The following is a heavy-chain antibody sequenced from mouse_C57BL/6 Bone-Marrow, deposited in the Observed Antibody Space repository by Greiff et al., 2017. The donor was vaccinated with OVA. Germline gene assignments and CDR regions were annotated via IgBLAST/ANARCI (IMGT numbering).Heavy chain of an antibody. J-gene: IGHJ2*01. CDR1: GYAFSSYW. CDR2: IYPGDGDT. CDR3: ASEQLKPVYFDY. V-gene: IGHV1-80*01. Sequence: QVQLKESGAELVKPGASVKISCKASGYAFSSYWMNWVKQRPGKGLEWIGQIYPGDGDTNYNGKFKGKATLTADKSSSTAYMQLSSLTSEDSAVYFCASEQLKPVYFDYWGQGTTLTVSS. D-gene: IGHD3-2*02.